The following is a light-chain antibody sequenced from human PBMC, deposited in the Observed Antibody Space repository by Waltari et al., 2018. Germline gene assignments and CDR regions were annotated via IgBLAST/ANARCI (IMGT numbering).Light chain of an antibody. V-gene: IGKV1-9*01. Sequence: DIQLTQSPSFLSASVGDRVTISCRASQGITTYLAWYQQKPGKAPKLLIYGASTLQSGVPSRFSGSGSGTEFTLTISSLQPEDFATYYCLQRYSWPRTFGQGTKLE. J-gene: IGKJ2*01. CDR3: LQRYSWPRT. CDR2: GAS. CDR1: QGITTY.